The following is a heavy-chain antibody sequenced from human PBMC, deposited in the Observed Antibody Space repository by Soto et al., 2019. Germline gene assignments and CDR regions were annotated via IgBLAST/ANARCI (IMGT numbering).Heavy chain of an antibody. CDR3: ARDPILNDYGDPHWFDP. CDR2: IYSGGST. V-gene: IGHV3-66*01. Sequence: AGGSLRLSCAASGFTLSSNYMSWVRQAPGKGLEWVSVIYSGGSTYYADSVKGRFTISRDNSKNTLYLQMNSLRAEDTAVYYCARDPILNDYGDPHWFDPWGQGTLVTVSS. J-gene: IGHJ5*02. CDR1: GFTLSSNY. D-gene: IGHD4-17*01.